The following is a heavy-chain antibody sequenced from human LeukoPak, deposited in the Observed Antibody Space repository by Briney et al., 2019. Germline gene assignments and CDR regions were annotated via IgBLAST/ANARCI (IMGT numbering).Heavy chain of an antibody. D-gene: IGHD3-3*01. CDR1: GFMFSNHG. V-gene: IGHV3-23*01. J-gene: IGHJ4*02. CDR2: ISGSGGNT. Sequence: GGSLRLSCAASGFMFSNHGMNWVRQAPGKGLEWLSTISGSGGNTYYADSVKGRFTISRDNSKNTLYLQMNSLRVEDTAIYYCAKGAYYGDWGLGTLVTVSS. CDR3: AKGAYYGD.